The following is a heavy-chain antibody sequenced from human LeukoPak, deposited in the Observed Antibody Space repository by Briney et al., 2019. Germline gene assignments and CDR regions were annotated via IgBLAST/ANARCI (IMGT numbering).Heavy chain of an antibody. V-gene: IGHV4-34*01. D-gene: IGHD6-6*01. CDR2: INHSGGT. CDR3: ARGVGSSSDC. J-gene: IGHJ4*02. Sequence: PSETLSLTCAVYGGSFSGYYWSWIRQPPGKGLEWIGEINHSGGTNYNPSLKSRVTISVDTSKNQFSLKLSSVTAADTAVYYCARGVGSSSDCWGQGTLVTVSS. CDR1: GGSFSGYY.